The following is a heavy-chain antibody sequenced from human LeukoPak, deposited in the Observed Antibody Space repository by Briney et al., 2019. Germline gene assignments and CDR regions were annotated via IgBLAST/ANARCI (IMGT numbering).Heavy chain of an antibody. CDR3: ARDGSVYYGDYVY. J-gene: IGHJ4*02. D-gene: IGHD4-17*01. Sequence: SVKVSCKASGGTFSSYAISWVRQAPGQGLEWMGGIIPIFGTANYAQKFQGRVKITADESTSTAYMELSSLRSEDTAVYYCARDGSVYYGDYVYWGQGTLVTVSS. V-gene: IGHV1-69*13. CDR2: IIPIFGTA. CDR1: GGTFSSYA.